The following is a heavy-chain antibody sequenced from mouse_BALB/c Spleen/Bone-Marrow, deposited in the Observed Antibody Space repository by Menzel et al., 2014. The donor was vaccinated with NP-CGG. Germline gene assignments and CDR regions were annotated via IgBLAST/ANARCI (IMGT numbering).Heavy chain of an antibody. CDR2: ISSGSSTI. CDR3: ARDEDYAMDY. Sequence: EVMLVESGGGLVQPGGSRKLSCAASGFTFSSFGMHWVRQALEKGLEWVAYISSGSSTIYYADTVKGRFTISRDNPKNTLFLQMTSLRSEDTAMYYCARDEDYAMDYWGQGTSVTVSS. CDR1: GFTFSSFG. V-gene: IGHV5-17*02. J-gene: IGHJ4*01.